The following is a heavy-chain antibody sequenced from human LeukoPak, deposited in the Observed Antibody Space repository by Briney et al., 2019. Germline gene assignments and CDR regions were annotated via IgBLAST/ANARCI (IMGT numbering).Heavy chain of an antibody. J-gene: IGHJ5*02. CDR3: ARDRSDTAMATNWFDP. D-gene: IGHD5-18*01. CDR2: IIPIFGTA. V-gene: IGHV1-69*01. Sequence: SVKVSCKASGGTFSSYAISWVRQAPGQGLEWMGGIIPIFGTANYAQKFQGRVTITADESTSTAYMELSSLRSEGTAVYYCARDRSDTAMATNWFDPWGQGTLVTVSS. CDR1: GGTFSSYA.